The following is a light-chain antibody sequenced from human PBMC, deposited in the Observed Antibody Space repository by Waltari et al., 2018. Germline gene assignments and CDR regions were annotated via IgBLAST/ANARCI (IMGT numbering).Light chain of an antibody. V-gene: IGKV3-15*01. CDR3: HQYHAWPPGRM. Sequence: EIVMTQSPVTLSVSPGERATLSCRASQGVGTKLAWYQQKPGQAPRLLIYGATTRDTGIAARVSGRGSGTEFTLTIDSLQSEDSAVYYCHQYHAWPPGRMFGQGTKVEMK. CDR2: GAT. J-gene: IGKJ1*01. CDR1: QGVGTK.